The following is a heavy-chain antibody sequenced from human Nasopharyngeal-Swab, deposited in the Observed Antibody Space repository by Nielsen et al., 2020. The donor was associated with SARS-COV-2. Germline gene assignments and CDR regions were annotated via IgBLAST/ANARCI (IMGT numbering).Heavy chain of an antibody. CDR1: GGTFSSYA. J-gene: IGHJ4*02. D-gene: IGHD3-16*02. V-gene: IGHV1-69*10. CDR2: IIPILGIA. Sequence: SVKVSCKASGGTFSSYAISWVRQAPGQGLEWMGGIIPILGIANYAQKFQGRVTITADKSTSTAYMELSSLRSEDTALYYCASSDYVWGSYRYTGAYFDYWGQGTLVTVSS. CDR3: ASSDYVWGSYRYTGAYFDY.